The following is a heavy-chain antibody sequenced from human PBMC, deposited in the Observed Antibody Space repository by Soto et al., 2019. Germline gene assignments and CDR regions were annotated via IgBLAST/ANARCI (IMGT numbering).Heavy chain of an antibody. CDR3: ARGEPYSGRIFDY. D-gene: IGHD1-26*01. CDR1: GDSVSSNSAG. V-gene: IGHV6-1*01. J-gene: IGHJ4*01. CDR2: TYYRSKWYY. Sequence: QVQLQQSGPGLVKPSQTLSLTCAITGDSVSSNSAGWSWVRQSPSRGLEWLGRTYYRSKWYYEYAVSVRGRITINPDTSKNQYSLQLNSVTPEDTAVYFCARGEPYSGRIFDYWGQGTLVTVSS.